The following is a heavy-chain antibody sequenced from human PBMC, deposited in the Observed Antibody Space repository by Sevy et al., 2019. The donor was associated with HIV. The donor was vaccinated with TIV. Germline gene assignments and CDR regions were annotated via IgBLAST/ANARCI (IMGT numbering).Heavy chain of an antibody. CDR1: EFTFSSYA. D-gene: IGHD2-15*01. V-gene: IGHV3-23*01. CDR3: ATGFCSGATCPRDYYSYGMDF. J-gene: IGHJ6*01. Sequence: GGSLRLSCSASEFTFSSYAMSWVRQAPGKGLEWVSSISGSGRFTYYADFVEGRFIISRDNSKNTLSVQMNSLRAEDTAVYYCATGFCSGATCPRDYYSYGMDFWGQGTTVTVSS. CDR2: ISGSGRFT.